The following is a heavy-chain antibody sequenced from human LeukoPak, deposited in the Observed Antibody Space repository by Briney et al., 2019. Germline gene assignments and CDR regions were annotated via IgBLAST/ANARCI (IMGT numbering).Heavy chain of an antibody. J-gene: IGHJ5*02. CDR1: GGSISSYY. V-gene: IGHV4-4*09. Sequence: PSETLSLTCTVSGGSISSYYWSWIRQPPGKGLEWIGYIYTSGSTNYNPSLKSRVTISVDTSKNQFSLKLSSVTAADTAVYYCARLGAGAGPRNWFDPWGQGTLVTVSS. CDR2: IYTSGST. CDR3: ARLGAGAGPRNWFDP. D-gene: IGHD6-13*01.